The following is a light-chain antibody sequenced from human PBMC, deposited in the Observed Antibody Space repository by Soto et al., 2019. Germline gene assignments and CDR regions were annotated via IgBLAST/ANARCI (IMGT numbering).Light chain of an antibody. CDR1: LGISDY. CDR3: QQYYSYPPIT. V-gene: IGKV1-27*01. Sequence: DNQMTHSPSSLSASVGYRVTITCRASLGISDYLAWYQHKPGKVPKLLIFAASTLHSGVPSRFSGSGSGTDFTLTISSLQPEDFATYYCQQYYSYPPITFGQGTRLEIK. J-gene: IGKJ5*01. CDR2: AAS.